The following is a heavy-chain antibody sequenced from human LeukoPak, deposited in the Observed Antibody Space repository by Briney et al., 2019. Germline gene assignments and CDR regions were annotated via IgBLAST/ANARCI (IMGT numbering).Heavy chain of an antibody. CDR1: GFTLSKYA. J-gene: IGHJ3*02. CDR2: IWNDGSDE. D-gene: IGHD1-26*01. Sequence: GGSLRLSCAASGFTLSKYAMHWVRQTPGKGLEWVAAIWNDGSDENYADSVKGRFTISSDNSKNTLYLQMNSLRAEDTAVYYCAFEIGRSQGAFDIWGQGTMITVSS. CDR3: AFEIGRSQGAFDI. V-gene: IGHV3-33*01.